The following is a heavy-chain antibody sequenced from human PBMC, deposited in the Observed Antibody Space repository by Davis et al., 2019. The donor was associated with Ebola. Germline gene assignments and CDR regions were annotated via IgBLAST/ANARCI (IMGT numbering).Heavy chain of an antibody. J-gene: IGHJ6*03. CDR2: FSGSGGST. CDR3: AKGGCSSTSCYRIGYYYYYMDV. V-gene: IGHV3-23*01. Sequence: GESLKISCAASGFTFSSYAMSWVRQAPGKGLEWVSTFSGSGGSTYYADSVKGRFTMSRDNSKNTLYLQMNSLRAEDTAVYYCAKGGCSSTSCYRIGYYYYYMDVWGKGTTVTVSS. CDR1: GFTFSSYA. D-gene: IGHD2-2*02.